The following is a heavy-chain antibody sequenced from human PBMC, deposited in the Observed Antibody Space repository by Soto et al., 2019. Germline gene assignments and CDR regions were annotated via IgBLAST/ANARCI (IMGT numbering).Heavy chain of an antibody. CDR2: IDWDDDK. CDR1: GFSLSTSGMC. D-gene: IGHD6-19*01. Sequence: SGPTLVNPTQTLTLPCTFSGFSLSTSGMCVSWIRQPPGKALEWLALIDWDDDKYYSTSLKTRLTISKDTSKNQVVLTMTNMDPVDTATYYCARMLLDSSGYDAFDIWGQGTMVTVSS. J-gene: IGHJ3*02. V-gene: IGHV2-70*01. CDR3: ARMLLDSSGYDAFDI.